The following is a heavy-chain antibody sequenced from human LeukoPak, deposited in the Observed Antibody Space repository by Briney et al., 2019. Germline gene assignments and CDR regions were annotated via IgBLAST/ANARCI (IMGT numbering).Heavy chain of an antibody. Sequence: GGSLRLSCAVSGFTFSSYAMSWVRQAPGKGLEWVSAISGCGGSTYYADSVKGRFTISRDNSKNTLYLQMNSLRAEDTAVYYCAKGRLYYDILTGHYYYYYMDVWGKGTTVTVSS. CDR1: GFTFSSYA. CDR3: AKGRLYYDILTGHYYYYYMDV. D-gene: IGHD3-9*01. V-gene: IGHV3-23*01. J-gene: IGHJ6*03. CDR2: ISGCGGST.